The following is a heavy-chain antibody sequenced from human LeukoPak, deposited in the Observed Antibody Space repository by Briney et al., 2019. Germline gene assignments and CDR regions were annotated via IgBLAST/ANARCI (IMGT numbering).Heavy chain of an antibody. Sequence: GESLKISCKGSGYSFTSYWISWVRQMPGKGLEWMGRIDPSDSYTSYSPSFQGHVTISADKSISTAYLQWSSLKASDTAMYYCARHVSDILTGHAFDIWGQGTMVTVSS. CDR1: GYSFTSYW. CDR2: IDPSDSYT. D-gene: IGHD3-9*01. CDR3: ARHVSDILTGHAFDI. J-gene: IGHJ3*02. V-gene: IGHV5-10-1*01.